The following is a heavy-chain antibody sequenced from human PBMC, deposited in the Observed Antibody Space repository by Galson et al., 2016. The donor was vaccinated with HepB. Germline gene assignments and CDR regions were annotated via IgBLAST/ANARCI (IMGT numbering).Heavy chain of an antibody. V-gene: IGHV3-23*01. Sequence: SLRLSCAASGFTFSRYAMTWVRQAPGKGLEWVSTIGGSGDSAYYADSVKGRFPISRDNSKNTLYLQMNNLRADDTAVYYCARGPNAYGRALGYWGHGTLVTVAS. J-gene: IGHJ4*01. CDR2: IGGSGDSA. D-gene: IGHD3-16*01. CDR1: GFTFSRYA. CDR3: ARGPNAYGRALGY.